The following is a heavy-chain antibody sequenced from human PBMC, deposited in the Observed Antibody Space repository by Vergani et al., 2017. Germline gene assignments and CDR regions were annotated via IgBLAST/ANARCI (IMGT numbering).Heavy chain of an antibody. CDR3: ARDQCSGGSCYSRLGMDV. Sequence: QVQLVQSGAEVKKPGSSVKVSCKASGATFSSYTISWVRQAPGQGLEWMGRIIPILGIANYAQKFQGRATIPADKSTSTAYMELSSLRSEDTAVYYCARDQCSGGSCYSRLGMDVGGQGTTVTVSS. J-gene: IGHJ6*02. CDR2: IIPILGIA. V-gene: IGHV1-69*08. CDR1: GATFSSYT. D-gene: IGHD2-15*01.